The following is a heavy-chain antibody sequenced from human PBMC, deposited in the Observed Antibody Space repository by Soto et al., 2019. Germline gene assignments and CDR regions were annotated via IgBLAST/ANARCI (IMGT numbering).Heavy chain of an antibody. Sequence: ASVKVSCKASGYTFTGYYMHWVRQAPGQGLEWMGWINPNNGGTNYAQKFQGWVTMTRDTSISTAYMELSRLRSDDTAVYYCARVTSGYGYFYYYMDVWGKGTTVTVSS. CDR2: INPNNGGT. CDR3: ARVTSGYGYFYYYMDV. CDR1: GYTFTGYY. D-gene: IGHD5-12*01. J-gene: IGHJ6*03. V-gene: IGHV1-2*04.